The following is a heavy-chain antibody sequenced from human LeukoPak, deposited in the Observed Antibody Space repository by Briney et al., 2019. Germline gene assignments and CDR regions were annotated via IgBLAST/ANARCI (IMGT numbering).Heavy chain of an antibody. Sequence: GRSQRLSCAATEVTFSTYGMHWAHQAPGKGLEWVAVISYVGSNKYYADSVKGRFTISRDNSKNTLYLQMTSLRAEDTAVLYCAKLARSGYLTDAFDIWAQGTMVSVSS. CDR1: EVTFSTYG. D-gene: IGHD3-3*01. CDR2: ISYVGSNK. J-gene: IGHJ3*02. V-gene: IGHV3-30*18. CDR3: AKLARSGYLTDAFDI.